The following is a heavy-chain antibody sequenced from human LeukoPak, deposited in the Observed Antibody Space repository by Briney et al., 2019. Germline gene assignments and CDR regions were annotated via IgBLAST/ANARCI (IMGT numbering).Heavy chain of an antibody. CDR2: IYYSGST. J-gene: IGHJ4*02. Sequence: SETLSLTCTVSGGSISSSNYYWGWIRQPPGKGLEWIGSIYYSGSTYYNPSLKSRVTISVDTSKNQFSLKLTSVTAADTAVYYCARRRGTYYDFDYWGQGTLVTVSS. CDR1: GGSISSSNYY. D-gene: IGHD1-26*01. CDR3: ARRRGTYYDFDY. V-gene: IGHV4-39*01.